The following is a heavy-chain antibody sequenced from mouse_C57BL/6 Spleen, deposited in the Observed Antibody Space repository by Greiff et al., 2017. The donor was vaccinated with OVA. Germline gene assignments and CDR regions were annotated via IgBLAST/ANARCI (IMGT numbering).Heavy chain of an antibody. CDR2: IDPSDSYT. V-gene: IGHV1-69*01. D-gene: IGHD1-1*01. CDR1: GYTFTSYW. Sequence: VQLQQPGAELVMPGASVKLSCKASGYTFTSYWMHWVKQRPGQGLEWIGEIDPSDSYTNYNQKFKGKSTLTVDKSSSTAYMQLSSLTSEDSAVYYCARGTTVVENFDVWGTGTTVTVSS. CDR3: ARGTTVVENFDV. J-gene: IGHJ1*03.